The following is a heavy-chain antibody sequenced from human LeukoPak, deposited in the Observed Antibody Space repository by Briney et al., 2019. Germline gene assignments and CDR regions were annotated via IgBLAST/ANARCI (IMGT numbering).Heavy chain of an antibody. D-gene: IGHD3-9*01. Sequence: SETLFITWALYGWSFSGYYWSWIRQPPGKGLEWIGEINHSGSTNYNPSLKSRVTISVDTSKNQFSLKLSSVTAADTAVYYCARRPHYDILTGYYGSNWFDPWGQGTLVTVSS. J-gene: IGHJ5*02. CDR1: GWSFSGYY. V-gene: IGHV4-34*01. CDR3: ARRPHYDILTGYYGSNWFDP. CDR2: INHSGST.